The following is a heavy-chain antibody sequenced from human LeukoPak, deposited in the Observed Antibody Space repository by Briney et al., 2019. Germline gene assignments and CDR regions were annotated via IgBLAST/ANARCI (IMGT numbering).Heavy chain of an antibody. V-gene: IGHV1-46*01. CDR3: ARARYGGNQIDY. CDR2: INPIGGST. J-gene: IGHJ4*02. CDR1: GYTFTTYY. D-gene: IGHD4/OR15-4a*01. Sequence: ASVKVSCKASGYTFTTYYMHWVRQAPGQGLEWMGIINPIGGSTTYAQKFQGRVTVTRDTSTSTVYMELSSLRSEDTAMYYWARARYGGNQIDYWGQGTLVTVSS.